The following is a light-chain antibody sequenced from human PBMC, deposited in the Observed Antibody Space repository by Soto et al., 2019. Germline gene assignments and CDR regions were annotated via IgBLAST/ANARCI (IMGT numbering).Light chain of an antibody. V-gene: IGKV3-20*01. CDR3: QQDGSSPVLT. Sequence: VLSQSPGTLSLTTGERATLSCRASQSVSSSYLAWYQQKPGQAPRLLIYGASSRATGIPDRFSASGSGTDFTLTISRLEPEDVAVYYCQQDGSSPVLTFGG. CDR1: QSVSSSY. CDR2: GAS. J-gene: IGKJ4*01.